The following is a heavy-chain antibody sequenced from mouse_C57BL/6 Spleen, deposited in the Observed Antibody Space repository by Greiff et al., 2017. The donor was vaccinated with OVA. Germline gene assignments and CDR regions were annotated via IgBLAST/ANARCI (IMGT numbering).Heavy chain of an antibody. V-gene: IGHV2-2*01. D-gene: IGHD2-5*01. CDR2: IWSGGST. Sequence: VKLMESGPGLVQPSQSLSITCTVSGFSLTSYGVHWVRQSPGKGLEWLGVIWSGGSTDYNAAFISRLSISKDNSKSQVFFKINSLQADDTAIYYCARNEDIVTTNYAMDYWGQGTSVTVSS. CDR3: ARNEDIVTTNYAMDY. CDR1: GFSLTSYG. J-gene: IGHJ4*01.